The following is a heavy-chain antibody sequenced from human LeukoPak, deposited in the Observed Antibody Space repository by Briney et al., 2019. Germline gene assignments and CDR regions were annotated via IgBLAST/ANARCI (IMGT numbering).Heavy chain of an antibody. D-gene: IGHD3-3*02. CDR1: GFTFSSYW. J-gene: IGHJ3*01. Sequence: GGSLRLSCAASGFTFSSYWMHWVRQAPGKGLVWVSRINGDGTATGYADSVQGRFTISRDNAKSTLYLQINNVRGEDTAVYYCVTRRPDILPLDDTFDVWGQGTMVAVSS. CDR3: VTRRPDILPLDDTFDV. CDR2: INGDGTAT. V-gene: IGHV3-74*01.